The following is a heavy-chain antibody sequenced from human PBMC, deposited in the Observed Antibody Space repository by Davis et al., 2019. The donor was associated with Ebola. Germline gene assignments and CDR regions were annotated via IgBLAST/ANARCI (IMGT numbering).Heavy chain of an antibody. CDR2: INEGGSDK. V-gene: IGHV3-7*03. J-gene: IGHJ5*02. CDR1: GFAFSSFW. Sequence: GESLKISCAASGFAFSSFWMSWVRQAPGKGLEWVANINEGGSDKHYVDSVKGRFTISRDNAESSLYLQMHSPRADDTALYYCARGRSLAPWGQGTLVTVSS. CDR3: ARGRSLAP. D-gene: IGHD3-16*01.